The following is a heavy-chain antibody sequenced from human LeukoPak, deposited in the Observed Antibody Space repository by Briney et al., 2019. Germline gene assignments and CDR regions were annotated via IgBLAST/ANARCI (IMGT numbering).Heavy chain of an antibody. Sequence: GGSLRLSCAASGFTFSSYAMSWVRQAPGKGLEWVSTISGSGGSTYYADSVKGRFTISRDNSKNTLYLQMNSLRAEDTAVYYCAKWSYYDSSGYHTNYYYFYMDVWGRGTTVTVS. J-gene: IGHJ6*03. CDR2: ISGSGGST. CDR3: AKWSYYDSSGYHTNYYYFYMDV. V-gene: IGHV3-23*01. CDR1: GFTFSSYA. D-gene: IGHD3-22*01.